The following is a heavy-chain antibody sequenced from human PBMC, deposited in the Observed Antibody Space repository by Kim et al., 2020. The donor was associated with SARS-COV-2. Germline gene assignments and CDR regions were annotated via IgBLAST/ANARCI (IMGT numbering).Heavy chain of an antibody. CDR3: AKDRRGMCMYYGDYVPTRLDALVI. D-gene: IGHD4-17*01. CDR1: GFTFDDYA. J-gene: IGHJ3*02. Sequence: GGSLRLSCAASGFTFDDYAMHWVRQAPGKGLEWVSLISGDGGSTYYADSVKGRFTISRDNSKNSLYLQMNSLRTEDTALYYCAKDRRGMCMYYGDYVPTRLDALVIWGQGTMVAVSS. V-gene: IGHV3-43*02. CDR2: ISGDGGST.